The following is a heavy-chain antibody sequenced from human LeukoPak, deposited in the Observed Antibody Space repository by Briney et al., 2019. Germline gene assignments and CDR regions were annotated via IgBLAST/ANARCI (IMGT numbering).Heavy chain of an antibody. CDR3: ARDEAKGSGSYYNPPFNWFDP. J-gene: IGHJ5*02. CDR2: ISSSGSTI. Sequence: GGTLRLSCAASGFTFSSYGMSWIRQAPGKGLEWVSYISSSGSTIYYADSVKGRFTISRDNAKNSLYLQMNSLRAEDTAVYYCARDEAKGSGSYYNPPFNWFDPWGQGTLVTVSS. D-gene: IGHD3-10*01. V-gene: IGHV3-11*01. CDR1: GFTFSSYG.